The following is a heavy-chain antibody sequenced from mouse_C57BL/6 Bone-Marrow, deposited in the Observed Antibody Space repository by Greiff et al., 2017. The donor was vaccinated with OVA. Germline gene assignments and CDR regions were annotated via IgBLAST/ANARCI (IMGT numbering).Heavy chain of an antibody. Sequence: EVQLQQSGPELVKPGASVKISCKASGYTFTDYYMNWVKQSPGKSLEWIGDINPNNGGTSYNQKFKGKATLTVDKSSSTAYMELRSLTSEDSAVYYCAGGYYGSSSCAMDYWGQGTSVTVSS. J-gene: IGHJ4*01. CDR2: INPNNGGT. CDR3: AGGYYGSSSCAMDY. D-gene: IGHD1-1*01. CDR1: GYTFTDYY. V-gene: IGHV1-26*01.